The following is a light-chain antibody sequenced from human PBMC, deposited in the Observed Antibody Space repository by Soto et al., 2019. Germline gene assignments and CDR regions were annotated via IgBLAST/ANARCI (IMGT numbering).Light chain of an antibody. CDR1: QRISSW. J-gene: IGKJ2*01. Sequence: DIQMTQSPSTLSASVGDRVTITCRASQRISSWLAWYQQKPGKAPKLLIYDASSLESGVPSRFSGSGSGTEFTLTISSLQPDDFATYYCQQYNSYPFFGQGTKLEIK. CDR3: QQYNSYPF. V-gene: IGKV1-5*01. CDR2: DAS.